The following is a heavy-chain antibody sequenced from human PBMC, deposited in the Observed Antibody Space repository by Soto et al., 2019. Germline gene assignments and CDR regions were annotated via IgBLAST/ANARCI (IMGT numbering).Heavy chain of an antibody. Sequence: ETLSLTCTVSGGSISTYYWTWIRQPPGKGLEWIGYISYSGSTNYNPSLKSRLTISLNTSKKHFSLKLSSVTAADTAVYYCARGTRATQYYYYFYGMDVWGQGTTVTVSS. V-gene: IGHV4-59*01. CDR1: GGSISTYY. CDR2: ISYSGST. J-gene: IGHJ6*02. CDR3: ARGTRATQYYYYFYGMDV.